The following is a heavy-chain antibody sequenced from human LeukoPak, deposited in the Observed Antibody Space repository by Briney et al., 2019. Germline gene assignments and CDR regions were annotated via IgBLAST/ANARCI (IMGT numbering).Heavy chain of an antibody. D-gene: IGHD6-19*01. CDR2: ISSSGSTI. CDR1: GFTFRSYE. Sequence: GGSLRLSCAASGFTFRSYEMNWVRQAPGKGLEWVSYISSSGSTIYYADSVKGRFTISRDNAKNSLYLQMNSLRAEDTAVYYCARASRAVAGPYYFDYWGQGTLVTVSS. CDR3: ARASRAVAGPYYFDY. J-gene: IGHJ4*02. V-gene: IGHV3-48*03.